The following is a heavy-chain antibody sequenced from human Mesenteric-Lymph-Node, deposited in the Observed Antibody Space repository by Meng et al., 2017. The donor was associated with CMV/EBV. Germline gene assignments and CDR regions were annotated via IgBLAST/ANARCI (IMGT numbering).Heavy chain of an antibody. V-gene: IGHV3-23*01. D-gene: IGHD2-2*01. CDR2: ISGSGGIT. CDR3: AKDGEYQLLLFQH. Sequence: CAASGFTFRSYALSWVRQAPGKGLEWVSTISGSGGITYSADSVKGRFTISRDNSKNTLYLQMNSLRAEDTAVYYCAKDGEYQLLLFQHWGQGTLVTVSS. J-gene: IGHJ1*01. CDR1: GFTFRSYA.